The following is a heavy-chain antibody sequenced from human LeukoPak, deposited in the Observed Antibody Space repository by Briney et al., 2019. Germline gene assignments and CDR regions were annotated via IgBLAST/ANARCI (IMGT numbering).Heavy chain of an antibody. Sequence: GGSLRLSCAASGFTFSDYTMNWVRQAPGKGLEWVSYIDLSGSTLYYVDSVKGRFTISRDNAKNSLYLQMNSLRAEDTAVYYCAKALYSSSWEVVDYWGQGTLVTVSS. CDR1: GFTFSDYT. D-gene: IGHD6-13*01. CDR2: IDLSGSTL. J-gene: IGHJ4*02. V-gene: IGHV3-48*04. CDR3: AKALYSSSWEVVDY.